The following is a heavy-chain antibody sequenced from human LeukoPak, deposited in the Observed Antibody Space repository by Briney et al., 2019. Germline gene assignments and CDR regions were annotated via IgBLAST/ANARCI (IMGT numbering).Heavy chain of an antibody. J-gene: IGHJ4*02. Sequence: GGSLRLSCAASGFTFSNAWMSWVRQAPGKGLKWVGRIKSKTDGGTTDYAAPVKGRFTISRDDSKNTLYLQMNSLKTEDTAVYYCTTPLYGDYVDYWGQGTLVTVSS. D-gene: IGHD4-17*01. CDR2: IKSKTDGGTT. CDR1: GFTFSNAW. CDR3: TTPLYGDYVDY. V-gene: IGHV3-15*01.